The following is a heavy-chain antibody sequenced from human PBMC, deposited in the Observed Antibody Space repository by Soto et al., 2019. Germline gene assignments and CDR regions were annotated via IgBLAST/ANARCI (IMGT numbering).Heavy chain of an antibody. Sequence: GGSLRLSCPATGFTFSTCAMNWVRQAPGKGLEWVSTISGRGSTTYYADSVKGRFTISRDNFKNTLYLQMNSLRVEDTAVYYCAKDRSRSYGSGYPLGHFDSWGQGTLVTVSS. J-gene: IGHJ4*02. CDR1: GFTFSTCA. CDR3: AKDRSRSYGSGYPLGHFDS. V-gene: IGHV3-23*01. D-gene: IGHD3-22*01. CDR2: ISGRGSTT.